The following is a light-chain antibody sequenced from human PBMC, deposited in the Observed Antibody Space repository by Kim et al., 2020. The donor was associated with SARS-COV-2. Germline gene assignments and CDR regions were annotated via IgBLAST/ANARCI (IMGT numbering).Light chain of an antibody. Sequence: QTATLTCTENSNNVGNQGAAWLQQHQGHPPKLLSYRNNNRPSGISERLSASRSGNTASLTITGLQPEDEADYYCSAWDSSLSVWVFGGGTKLTVL. CDR2: RNN. V-gene: IGLV10-54*01. CDR1: SNNVGNQG. J-gene: IGLJ3*02. CDR3: SAWDSSLSVWV.